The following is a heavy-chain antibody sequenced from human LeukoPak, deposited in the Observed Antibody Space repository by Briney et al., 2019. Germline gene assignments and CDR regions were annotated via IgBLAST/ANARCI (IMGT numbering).Heavy chain of an antibody. Sequence: GASVKVSCKASGYTFTSYDINWVRQATGQGLEWMGWMNPNSGNTGYAQKFQGGVTMTRNTSISTAYMELSSLRSEDTAVYYCARGPVASPGMAQTIRRVWFDPWGQGTLVTVSS. D-gene: IGHD4-23*01. CDR1: GYTFTSYD. CDR2: MNPNSGNT. CDR3: ARGPVASPGMAQTIRRVWFDP. V-gene: IGHV1-8*01. J-gene: IGHJ5*02.